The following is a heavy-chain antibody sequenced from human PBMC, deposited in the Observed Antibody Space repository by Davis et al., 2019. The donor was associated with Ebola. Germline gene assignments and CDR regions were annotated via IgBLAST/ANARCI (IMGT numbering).Heavy chain of an antibody. V-gene: IGHV1-18*01. CDR1: GYTFTTHA. D-gene: IGHD6-19*01. J-gene: IGHJ3*02. CDR3: ARDLYSSGWYAEDAFDI. Sequence: ASVKVSCKASGYTFTTHAIYWVRQAPGQGLEWMGWISPFNGNTNYARHLQGRVTLSADTSTSTAYMELRSLRSDDTAVYYCARDLYSSGWYAEDAFDIWGQGTMVTVAS. CDR2: ISPFNGNT.